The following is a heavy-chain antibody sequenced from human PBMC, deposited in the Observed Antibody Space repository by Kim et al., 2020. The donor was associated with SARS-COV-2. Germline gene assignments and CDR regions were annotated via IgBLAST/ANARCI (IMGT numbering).Heavy chain of an antibody. CDR3: ARHIAAAGTRDAFDI. D-gene: IGHD6-13*01. J-gene: IGHJ3*02. V-gene: IGHV1-69*02. Sequence: QKFQGRVTITADKSTSTAYMELSSLRSEDTAVYYCARHIAAAGTRDAFDIWGQGTMVTVSS.